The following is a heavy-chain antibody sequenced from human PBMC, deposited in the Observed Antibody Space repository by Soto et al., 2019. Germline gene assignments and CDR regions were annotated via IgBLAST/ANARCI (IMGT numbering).Heavy chain of an antibody. J-gene: IGHJ6*02. Sequence: GGSLRLSCVASDFAFSNYGMHWVRQAPGKGLEWVALIWYEGTNKYYGVSVKGRFTVSRDNSKKTLYLQMNSLRADDTGVYYCAKDILGYSSGLLDVWGQGTTVTVSS. D-gene: IGHD6-19*01. CDR3: AKDILGYSSGLLDV. V-gene: IGHV3-33*03. CDR1: DFAFSNYG. CDR2: IWYEGTNK.